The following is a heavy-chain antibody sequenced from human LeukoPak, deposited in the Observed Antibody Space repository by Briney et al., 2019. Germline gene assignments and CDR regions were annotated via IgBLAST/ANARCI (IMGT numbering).Heavy chain of an antibody. CDR2: IKQDGSEK. CDR3: GGGSGQPYYYYGMDV. J-gene: IGHJ6*02. Sequence: GGSLRLSCAASGFTFSTYWMTWVRQAPGKGLEWVSNIKQDGSEKYYVDSAKGRFTISRDNAKNSLYLQMNSLRAEDTAVYYCGGGSGQPYYYYGMDVWGQGTTVTVSS. D-gene: IGHD2-15*01. CDR1: GFTFSTYW. V-gene: IGHV3-7*02.